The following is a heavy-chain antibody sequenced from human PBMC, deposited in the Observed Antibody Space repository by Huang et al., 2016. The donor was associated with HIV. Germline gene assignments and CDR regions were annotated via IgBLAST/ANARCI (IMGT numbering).Heavy chain of an antibody. CDR3: ARDPRIQSWLNFFDY. CDR2: INSDGSST. V-gene: IGHV3-74*01. D-gene: IGHD3-22*01. J-gene: IGHJ4*02. Sequence: EVQLVESGGGLVQPGGSLRLSCAASGFSISSYWMHWVRQAPGKGLVWFSRINSDGSSTSDADSVKGRFTISRDNAKNTLYLQMNSLRAEDTAVYYCARDPRIQSWLNFFDYWGQGTLVSVSS. CDR1: GFSISSYW.